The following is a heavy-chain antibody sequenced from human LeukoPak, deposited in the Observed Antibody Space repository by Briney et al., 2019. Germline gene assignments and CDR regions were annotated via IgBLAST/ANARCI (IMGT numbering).Heavy chain of an antibody. V-gene: IGHV4-59*01. D-gene: IGHD5-12*01. CDR2: IYYSGST. CDR3: ARDPTRTLYFDY. Sequence: SETLSLTCTVSGGSISSYYWSWIRQPPGKGLEWIGYIYYSGSTNYNPSLKSRVTISVDTSENQFSLKLSSVTAADTAVYYCARDPTRTLYFDYWGQGTLVTVSS. CDR1: GGSISSYY. J-gene: IGHJ4*02.